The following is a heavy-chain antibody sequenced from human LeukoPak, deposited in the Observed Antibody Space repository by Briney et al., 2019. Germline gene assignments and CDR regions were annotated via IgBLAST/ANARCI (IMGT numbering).Heavy chain of an antibody. V-gene: IGHV4-4*02. J-gene: IGHJ5*02. CDR1: GASISSTNW. D-gene: IGHD1-14*01. Sequence: KTSETLSLTCAVSGASISSTNWWSWVRQPPGKGLEWIGEIYHTGSTKYNPSLESRVTISVDKSNNQFSVRLSSVTAADTAVYYCARGRTHHPLPPNSRFDPWGQGTLVTVSS. CDR3: ARGRTHHPLPPNSRFDP. CDR2: IYHTGST.